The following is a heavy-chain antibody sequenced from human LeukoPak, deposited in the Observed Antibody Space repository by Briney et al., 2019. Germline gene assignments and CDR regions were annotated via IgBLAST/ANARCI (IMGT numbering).Heavy chain of an antibody. Sequence: GGSLRLSCAASGFTFSSYGMHWVRQAPGKGLEWVAFIRYDGSNKYYADSVKGRFTISRDNSKNTLYLQMNSLRAEDTAVYYCARDKALRYFDWLLPTASFDYWGQGTLVTVSS. V-gene: IGHV3-30*02. J-gene: IGHJ4*02. D-gene: IGHD3-9*01. CDR2: IRYDGSNK. CDR3: ARDKALRYFDWLLPTASFDY. CDR1: GFTFSSYG.